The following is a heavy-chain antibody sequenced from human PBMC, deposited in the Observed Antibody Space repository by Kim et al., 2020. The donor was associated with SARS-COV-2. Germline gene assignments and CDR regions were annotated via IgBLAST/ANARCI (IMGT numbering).Heavy chain of an antibody. V-gene: IGHV4-59*08. Sequence: SETLSLTCSVSGGSISSYYWSWIRQPPGKGLEWIGNIYYRGSTNYNPSLKSRVTISVDTSKKTFSLKLSSVTAADTAVYYCARHFTAATDPRWRNYYHYYMDVWGKGTTVTVSS. J-gene: IGHJ6*03. D-gene: IGHD6-13*01. CDR1: GGSISSYY. CDR2: IYYRGST. CDR3: ARHFTAATDPRWRNYYHYYMDV.